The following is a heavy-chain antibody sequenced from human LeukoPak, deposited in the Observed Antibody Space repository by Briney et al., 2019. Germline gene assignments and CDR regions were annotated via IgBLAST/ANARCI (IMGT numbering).Heavy chain of an antibody. CDR3: ASGHTVTTGMGYYYYIDV. J-gene: IGHJ6*03. D-gene: IGHD4-17*01. CDR2: VFHGAGP. Sequence: SETLSLTCTVSGYSISSGYYWGWIRQPPGEGLEWVGTVFHGAGPYYNPPLKSRVTILIDTAKNQFTLTLKSVTAADTALYFCASGHTVTTGMGYYYYIDVWGKGTTVTVSS. CDR1: GYSISSGYY. V-gene: IGHV4-38-2*02.